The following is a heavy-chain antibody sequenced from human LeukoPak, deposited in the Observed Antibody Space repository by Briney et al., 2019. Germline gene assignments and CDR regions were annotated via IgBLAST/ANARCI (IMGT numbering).Heavy chain of an antibody. CDR2: IYPGDSDT. Sequence: GESLKISCKGSGYSFTSYWIGWVRQMPGKGLEWMGIIYPGDSDTRYSPSFQGQVTISADKSISTAYLQWSSLKASDTAMYYCARQKAAAGTRSYYGMDVWGQGTTVTVSS. D-gene: IGHD6-13*01. J-gene: IGHJ6*02. CDR3: ARQKAAAGTRSYYGMDV. CDR1: GYSFTSYW. V-gene: IGHV5-51*01.